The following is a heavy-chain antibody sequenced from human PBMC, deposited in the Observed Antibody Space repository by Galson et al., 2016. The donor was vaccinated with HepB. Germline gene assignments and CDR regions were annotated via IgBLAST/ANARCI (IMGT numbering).Heavy chain of an antibody. CDR2: IIPLHGTA. CDR3: ARVRDGYNSYFYYGMDV. J-gene: IGHJ6*02. V-gene: IGHV1-69*13. Sequence: SVKVSCKASGGTFNSYAISWVRQAPGQGLEWMGGIIPLHGTANYAQKFQGRVTIIADESTSTAYMELSSLRSEDTAMYYCARVRDGYNSYFYYGMDVWGQGTTVTVSS. CDR1: GGTFNSYA. D-gene: IGHD5-24*01.